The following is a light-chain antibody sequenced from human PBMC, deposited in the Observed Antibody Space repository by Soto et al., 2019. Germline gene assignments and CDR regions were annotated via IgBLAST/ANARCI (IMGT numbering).Light chain of an antibody. CDR1: SSDVGGYDY. J-gene: IGLJ1*01. V-gene: IGLV2-14*01. CDR3: CSYTTSDTYV. Sequence: QSALPQPASVSGSPGQSITISCTGTSSDVGGYDYVSWFQQHPGKAPKLMIYEVTTRPSGVSYRFSGSRSGNTASLTVSGLQAEDEADYYCCSYTTSDTYVFGGGTKVTVL. CDR2: EVT.